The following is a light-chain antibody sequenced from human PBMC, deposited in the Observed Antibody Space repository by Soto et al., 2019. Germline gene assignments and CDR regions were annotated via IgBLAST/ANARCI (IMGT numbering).Light chain of an antibody. J-gene: IGKJ1*01. Sequence: DIQLTQSPSSLSASVVDRITITFLASQSISTYLNWYQQKPGEAPTLLVYDSSTLQSGVPSRFSGSGFGAEFTLTVSSLQPEDFATYYCQQSYSNPTWTFGQGTKVDIK. CDR3: QQSYSNPTWT. CDR2: DSS. CDR1: QSISTY. V-gene: IGKV1-39*01.